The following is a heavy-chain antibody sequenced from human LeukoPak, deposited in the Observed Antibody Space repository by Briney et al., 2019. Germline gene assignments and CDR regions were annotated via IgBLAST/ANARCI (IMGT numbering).Heavy chain of an antibody. V-gene: IGHV4-30-2*01. J-gene: IGHJ5*02. D-gene: IGHD4-17*01. Sequence: PSETLSLTCAVSGGSISSGGFSWSWIRQPPGKGLEWIGYMYHGGSTYYNPSLESRVTISVDRSKNQFSLKLGSVTAADTAVYYCASTNDFGDYVGAWGQGTLVTVSS. CDR2: MYHGGST. CDR1: GGSISSGGFS. CDR3: ASTNDFGDYVGA.